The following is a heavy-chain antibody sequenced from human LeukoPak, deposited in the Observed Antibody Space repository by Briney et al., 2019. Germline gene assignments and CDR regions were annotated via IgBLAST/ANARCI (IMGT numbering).Heavy chain of an antibody. CDR1: GFTFSSYA. V-gene: IGHV3-23*01. CDR2: ISGSGGST. D-gene: IGHD6-19*01. CDR3: AKHTVPSGWYDY. J-gene: IGHJ4*02. Sequence: TGGSLRLSCAASGFTFSSYAMSWVRQAPGKGLEWVSAISGSGGSTYYADSVKGRFTISRDNSKNTLYLQMNSLRAEDTAVYYCAKHTVPSGWYDYWGQGTLVTVSS.